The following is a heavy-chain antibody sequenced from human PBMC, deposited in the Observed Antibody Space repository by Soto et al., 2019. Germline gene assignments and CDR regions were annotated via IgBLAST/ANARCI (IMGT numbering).Heavy chain of an antibody. CDR2: IYYSGST. CDR1: GGSISSYY. D-gene: IGHD2-15*01. Sequence: SETLSLTCTVSGGSISSYYWSWIRQPPGKGLEWIGYIYYSGSTNYNPSLKSRVTISVDTSKNQFSLKLSSVTAADTAVYYCARHSNRHHGLYSSHYSGLAALLTLSS. V-gene: IGHV4-59*01. J-gene: IGHJ4*02. CDR3: ARHSNRHHGLYSSHY.